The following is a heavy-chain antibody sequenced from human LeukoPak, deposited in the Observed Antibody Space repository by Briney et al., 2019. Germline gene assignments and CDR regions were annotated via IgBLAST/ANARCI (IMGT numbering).Heavy chain of an antibody. J-gene: IGHJ6*02. D-gene: IGHD3-22*01. V-gene: IGHV3-30*01. Sequence: GRALRLSCAASVFTFCRYAMHRVCPTPGKGVECVAVISYDGSNKYYAVFVKGRFTISRDNSKNTLYLQMNSLSAEDTAVYYCARVQDYYDSSAELYYYYGMDVWGQGTTVTVSS. CDR1: VFTFCRYA. CDR2: ISYDGSNK. CDR3: ARVQDYYDSSAELYYYYGMDV.